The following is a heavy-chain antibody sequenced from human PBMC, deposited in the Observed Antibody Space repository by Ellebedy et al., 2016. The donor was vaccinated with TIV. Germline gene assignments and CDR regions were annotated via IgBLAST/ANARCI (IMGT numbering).Heavy chain of an antibody. J-gene: IGHJ4*02. CDR3: ARDGSIAVDGTSDY. Sequence: GGSLRLSXAASGFYFGDYWMSWVRQAPGKGLEWVANIKKDGREKNYVDSVRDRFTISRDNAKNSLYLQMSSLRAEDTAVYYCARDGSIAVDGTSDYWGQGTLVTVSS. CDR2: IKKDGREK. V-gene: IGHV3-7*01. CDR1: GFYFGDYW. D-gene: IGHD6-19*01.